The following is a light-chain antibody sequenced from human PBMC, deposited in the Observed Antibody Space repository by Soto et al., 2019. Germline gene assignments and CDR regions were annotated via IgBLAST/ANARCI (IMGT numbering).Light chain of an antibody. Sequence: QPVLTQPASVSGFPGQSITISCTGTSSDVGGYNYVSWYQQHPGKAPKLMIYDVSNRPSGVSNRFSGSKSGNTASLTISGLQAEDEADYYCSSYTSSSTLYVFGTGTKVTVL. CDR3: SSYTSSSTLYV. CDR1: SSDVGGYNY. J-gene: IGLJ1*01. CDR2: DVS. V-gene: IGLV2-14*01.